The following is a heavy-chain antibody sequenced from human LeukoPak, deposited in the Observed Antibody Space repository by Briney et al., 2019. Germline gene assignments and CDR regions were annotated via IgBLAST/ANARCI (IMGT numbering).Heavy chain of an antibody. CDR3: ARVGYCSSTSCPTMGPYYYYYMDV. CDR1: GGSISSYY. Sequence: SETLSLTCTVSGGSISSYYWSWIRQPPGKGLEWIGYIYYSGSTNYNPSLKSRVTISVDTSKNQFSLKLSSVTAADTAVYYCARVGYCSSTSCPTMGPYYYYYMDVWGKGTTVTVSS. CDR2: IYYSGST. V-gene: IGHV4-59*08. D-gene: IGHD2-2*01. J-gene: IGHJ6*03.